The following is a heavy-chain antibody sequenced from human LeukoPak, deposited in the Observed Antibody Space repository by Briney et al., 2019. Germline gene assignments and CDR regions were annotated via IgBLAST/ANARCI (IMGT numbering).Heavy chain of an antibody. Sequence: SETLSLTCTVSGGSISSYYWSWIRQPAGKGLEWIGRIYTSGSTNYNPSPKSRVTMSVDTSKNQFSLKLSSVTAADTAVYYCARDMDYYDSSGYYYYEDYWGQGTLVTVSS. CDR2: IYTSGST. J-gene: IGHJ4*02. V-gene: IGHV4-4*07. CDR3: ARDMDYYDSSGYYYYEDY. CDR1: GGSISSYY. D-gene: IGHD3-22*01.